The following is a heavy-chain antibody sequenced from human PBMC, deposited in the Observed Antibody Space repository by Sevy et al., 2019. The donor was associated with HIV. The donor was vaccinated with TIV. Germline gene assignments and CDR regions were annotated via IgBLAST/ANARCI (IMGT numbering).Heavy chain of an antibody. CDR1: GGSINSDH. Sequence: SETLSLTCTVSGGSINSDHWNWIRQPPGKGLEWIGYVYYTGGTNYNPSLKNRVTISVDRTKNQFSLKLTSVTAADTAGYYCARRNDFDISGQGTMVTVSS. CDR2: VYYTGGT. CDR3: ARRNDFDI. J-gene: IGHJ3*02. V-gene: IGHV4-59*08.